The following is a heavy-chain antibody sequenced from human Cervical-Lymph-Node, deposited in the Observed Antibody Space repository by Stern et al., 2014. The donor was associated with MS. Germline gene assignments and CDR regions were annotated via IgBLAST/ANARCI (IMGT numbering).Heavy chain of an antibody. J-gene: IGHJ6*02. Sequence: QVTLRESGPALVKPTQTLTLTCTFSGFSLSTNGMCVNWIRQSPGKALEWLALIVCEDDKYYNSAVKPSLTISKDTSKNQVILTVTTVDPVDTTTYYCDRIVYNKPYDDCMDVWGQGTTVTVSS. CDR2: IVCEDDK. V-gene: IGHV2-70*01. CDR3: DRIVYNKPYDDCMDV. D-gene: IGHD1-1*01. CDR1: GFSLSTNGMC.